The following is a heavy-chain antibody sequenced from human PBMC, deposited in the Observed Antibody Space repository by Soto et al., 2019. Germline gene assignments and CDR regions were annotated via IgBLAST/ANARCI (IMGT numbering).Heavy chain of an antibody. CDR3: ARFVGTAMVTVTSYYYGMDV. V-gene: IGHV4-31*03. D-gene: IGHD5-18*01. J-gene: IGHJ6*02. CDR1: GGSISSGGYY. Sequence: SETLSLTCTVSGGSISSGGYYWSWIRQHPGKGLEWIGYIYYSGSTYYNPSLKSRVTISVDTSKNQFSLKLSSVTAADTAVYYCARFVGTAMVTVTSYYYGMDVWGQGTTVTVSS. CDR2: IYYSGST.